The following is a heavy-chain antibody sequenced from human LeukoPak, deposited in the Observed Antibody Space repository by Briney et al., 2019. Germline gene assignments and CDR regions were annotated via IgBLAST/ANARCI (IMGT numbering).Heavy chain of an antibody. J-gene: IGHJ6*03. D-gene: IGHD2-15*01. CDR1: GYTFTGYY. CDR3: ARGHGLAATIENRYYYYYYYMDV. CDR2: INPNSGGT. V-gene: IGHV1-2*06. Sequence: ASVKVSCKASGYTFTGYYMHWVRQAPGQGLEWMGRINPNSGGTNYAQKFQGRVTMTRDTYISTAYMELSRLRSDDTAVYYCARGHGLAATIENRYYYYYYYMDVWGKGTTVTVSS.